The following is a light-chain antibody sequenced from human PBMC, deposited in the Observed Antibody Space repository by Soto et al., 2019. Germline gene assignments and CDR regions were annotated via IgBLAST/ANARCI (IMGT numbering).Light chain of an antibody. J-gene: IGLJ2*01. Sequence: QSVPTQPASVSASLGQSITISCTGSSNDIGGYNSISWYQQHPGQAPKVLNYDVTDRPSGISSRFSGSKSGNTASLTISGLQADDEAHYYCSSYSSTSTVLFGGGTKVTVL. CDR3: SSYSSTSTVL. CDR1: SNDIGGYNS. V-gene: IGLV2-14*01. CDR2: DVT.